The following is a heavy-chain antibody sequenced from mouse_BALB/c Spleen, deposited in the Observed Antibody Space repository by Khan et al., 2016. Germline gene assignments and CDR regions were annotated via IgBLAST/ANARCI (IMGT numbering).Heavy chain of an antibody. V-gene: IGHV3-2*02. J-gene: IGHJ1*01. CDR3: TRSPTATRYYDV. CDR1: GYSITSDYA. D-gene: IGHD1-2*01. Sequence: EVQLQESGPGLVKPSQSLSLTCTVTGYSITSDYAWNWIRQFPGNKLEWMGYIRYSGSTTYNPSLKSRISITRDTSKNQFFLQLYSVTTEDTATYYCTRSPTATRYYDVWGAGTTATVSS. CDR2: IRYSGST.